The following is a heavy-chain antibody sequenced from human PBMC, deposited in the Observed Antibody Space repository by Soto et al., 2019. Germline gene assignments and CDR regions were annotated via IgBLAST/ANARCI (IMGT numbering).Heavy chain of an antibody. D-gene: IGHD3-22*01. J-gene: IGHJ4*02. CDR3: ARQLGSSGVSLTD. Sequence: GESLKISCKGSGYSFTSYWISWVRQMPGKDLEWMGRIDPSDSYTNYSPSFQGHVTISADKSISTAYLQWSSLKASDTAMYYCARQLGSSGVSLTDWGQGTLVTVSS. CDR1: GYSFTSYW. V-gene: IGHV5-10-1*01. CDR2: IDPSDSYT.